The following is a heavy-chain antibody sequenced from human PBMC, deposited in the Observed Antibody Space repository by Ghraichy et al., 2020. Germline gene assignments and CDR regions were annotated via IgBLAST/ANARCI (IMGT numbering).Heavy chain of an antibody. Sequence: SETLSLTCTVSGGSISSYYWSWIRQPPGKGLEWIGYIYYSGSTNYNPSLKSRVTISVDTSKNQFSLKLSSVTAADTAVYYCASSGVYDYVWGSYRPGWYYGMDVWGQGTTVTVSS. D-gene: IGHD3-16*02. V-gene: IGHV4-59*01. J-gene: IGHJ6*02. CDR2: IYYSGST. CDR3: ASSGVYDYVWGSYRPGWYYGMDV. CDR1: GGSISSYY.